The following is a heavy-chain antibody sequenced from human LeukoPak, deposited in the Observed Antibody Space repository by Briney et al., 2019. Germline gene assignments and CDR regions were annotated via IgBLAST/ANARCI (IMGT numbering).Heavy chain of an antibody. J-gene: IGHJ4*02. D-gene: IGHD5-18*01. Sequence: ASVKVSCKASGYTFTSYAMNWVRQAPGQGLEWMGWINPNSGGTNYAQKFQGRVTMTRDTSISTAYMELSRLRSDDTAVYYCARERGYSYGWYNYWGQGTLVTVSS. V-gene: IGHV1-2*02. CDR2: INPNSGGT. CDR3: ARERGYSYGWYNY. CDR1: GYTFTSYA.